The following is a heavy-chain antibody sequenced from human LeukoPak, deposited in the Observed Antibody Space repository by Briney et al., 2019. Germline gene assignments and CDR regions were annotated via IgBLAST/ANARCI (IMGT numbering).Heavy chain of an antibody. D-gene: IGHD3-3*01. Sequence: GASVKVPCKASGYTFTSYGISWVRQAPGQGLEWMGWISAYNGNTNYAQKLQGRVTMTTDTSTSTAYMELRSLRSDDTAVYYCARVITIFGVVTTIDYWGQGTLVTVSS. CDR1: GYTFTSYG. CDR3: ARVITIFGVVTTIDY. J-gene: IGHJ4*02. V-gene: IGHV1-18*01. CDR2: ISAYNGNT.